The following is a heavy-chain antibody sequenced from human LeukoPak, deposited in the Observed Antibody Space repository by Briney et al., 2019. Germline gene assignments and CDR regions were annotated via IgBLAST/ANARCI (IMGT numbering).Heavy chain of an antibody. D-gene: IGHD2-15*01. CDR1: SGSISSYY. CDR3: ARDLSGGSCFDI. CDR2: IYYSGST. J-gene: IGHJ3*02. V-gene: IGHV4-59*01. Sequence: SETLSLTCTVSSGSISSYYWSWIRQPPGKGLEWIGYIYYSGSTNYNPSLKSRVTISVDTSKNQFSLKLSSVTAADTAVYYCARDLSGGSCFDIWGQGTMVTVSS.